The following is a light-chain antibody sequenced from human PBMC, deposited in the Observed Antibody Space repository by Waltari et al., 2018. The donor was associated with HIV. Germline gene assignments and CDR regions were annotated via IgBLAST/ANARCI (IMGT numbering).Light chain of an antibody. CDR2: AAS. CDR1: QSISNY. J-gene: IGKJ1*01. CDR3: QQSYSTPRT. V-gene: IGKV1-39*01. Sequence: DIQMTQSPSSLSASVGDRVPITCRASQSISNYFNWYQQKPGKAPTLLIYAASSLQGGVPSRFSGSGSATDFTLTISSLQPEDFATYYCQQSYSTPRTFGQGTKVEIK.